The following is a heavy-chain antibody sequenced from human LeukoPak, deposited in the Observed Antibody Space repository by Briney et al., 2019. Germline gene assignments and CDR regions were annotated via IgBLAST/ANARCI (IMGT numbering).Heavy chain of an antibody. Sequence: ASVKVSCKASDYSFTTYGISWVRQAPGQGLEWMGWISAYNGNTNYAQTLQGRVTMTTDTSTSTAYMELRSLRSDDTAVYYCARDAYYYGSGSYYDTDYWGQGTLVTVSS. CDR2: ISAYNGNT. J-gene: IGHJ4*02. D-gene: IGHD3-10*01. V-gene: IGHV1-18*01. CDR1: DYSFTTYG. CDR3: ARDAYYYGSGSYYDTDY.